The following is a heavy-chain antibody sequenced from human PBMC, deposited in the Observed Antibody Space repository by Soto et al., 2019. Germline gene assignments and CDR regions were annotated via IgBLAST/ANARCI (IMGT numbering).Heavy chain of an antibody. CDR3: AVTYYYDSSNFYADAFDI. D-gene: IGHD3-22*01. CDR2: MSPNNGNT. Sequence: GASVKVSCKASGYTFTSYDTNWVRQATGQGLEWVGRMSPNNGNTGYAQKFQGRVTMTRSTSMSTAYMELSSLRSEDTAVYYCAVTYYYDSSNFYADAFDIWG. J-gene: IGHJ3*02. V-gene: IGHV1-8*01. CDR1: GYTFTSYD.